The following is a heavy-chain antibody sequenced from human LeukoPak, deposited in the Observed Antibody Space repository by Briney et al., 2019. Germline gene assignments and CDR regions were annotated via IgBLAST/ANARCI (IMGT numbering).Heavy chain of an antibody. CDR3: AREVRGYYFDY. J-gene: IGHJ4*02. CDR1: GFTVTSNY. D-gene: IGHD5-12*01. CDR2: ISSGGNT. V-gene: IGHV3-53*01. Sequence: PGGSLRLSCAASGFTVTSNYMTWVRQAPGKGLEWVSVISSGGNTYYADSVKGRFTISRDNSKNTVYLQMSGLRAEDTAVYYCAREVRGYYFDYWGQRTLVTASS.